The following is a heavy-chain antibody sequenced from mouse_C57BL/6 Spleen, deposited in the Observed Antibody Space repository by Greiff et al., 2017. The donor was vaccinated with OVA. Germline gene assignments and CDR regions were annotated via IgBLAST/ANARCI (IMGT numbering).Heavy chain of an antibody. J-gene: IGHJ4*01. V-gene: IGHV1-76*01. CDR3: ARSYWAMDY. CDR1: GYTFTDYY. CDR2: IYPGSGNT. Sequence: QVQLQQSGAELVRPGASVKLSCKASGYTFTDYYINWVKQRPGQGLEWIARIYPGSGNTYYNEKFKGNATLTAEKSSSTAYMQLSSLTSEDSAVYFCARSYWAMDYWGQGTSVTVSS.